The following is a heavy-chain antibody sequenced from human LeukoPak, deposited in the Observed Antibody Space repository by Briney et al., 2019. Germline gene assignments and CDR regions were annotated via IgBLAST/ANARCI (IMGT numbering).Heavy chain of an antibody. CDR2: IYSGGST. CDR3: AKDLSSSWYGLDY. J-gene: IGHJ4*02. CDR1: GFTVSSNY. D-gene: IGHD6-13*01. V-gene: IGHV3-66*01. Sequence: GGSLRLSCAASGFTVSSNYMSWVRQAPGKGLEWVSIIYSGGSTYYADSVKGRFTISRDNSKNTLYLQMNSLRAEDTAVYYCAKDLSSSWYGLDYWGQGTLVTVSS.